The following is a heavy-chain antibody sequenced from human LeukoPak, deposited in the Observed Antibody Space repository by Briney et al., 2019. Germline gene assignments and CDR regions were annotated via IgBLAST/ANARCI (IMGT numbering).Heavy chain of an antibody. CDR3: YTYYYGSGSYYDY. D-gene: IGHD3-10*01. CDR1: GFTFSSYG. V-gene: IGHV3-30*02. CDR2: IRYDGSNK. J-gene: IGHJ4*02. Sequence: GGSLRLSCAASGFTFSSYGVHWVRQAPGKGLEWVAFIRYDGSNKYYADSVKGRFTISRDNSKNTLYLQMNGLRAEDTAVYYCYTYYYGSGSYYDYWGQGTLVTVSS.